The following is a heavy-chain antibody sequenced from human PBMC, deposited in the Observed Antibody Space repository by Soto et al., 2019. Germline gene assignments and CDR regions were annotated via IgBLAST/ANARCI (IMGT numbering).Heavy chain of an antibody. CDR2: ISHSGNT. J-gene: IGHJ3*01. CDR3: AIPPYDGRGHCSYLDQNAFDV. V-gene: IGHV4-34*01. CDR1: GGSFSDYY. Sequence: SETLSLTCGVYGGSFSDYYWSWIRQPPGKGLEWIGEISHSGNTNYNPSLKSRITISVDTSKNPFSLKLSSVTAADTAVYYCAIPPYDGRGHCSYLDQNAFDVWGQGTMVTVSS. D-gene: IGHD3-22*01.